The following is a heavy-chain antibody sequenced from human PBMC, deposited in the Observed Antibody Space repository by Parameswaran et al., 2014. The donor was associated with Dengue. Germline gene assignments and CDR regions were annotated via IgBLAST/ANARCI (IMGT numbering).Heavy chain of an antibody. J-gene: IGHJ4*02. Sequence: WIRQPPGKGLEWVAVISYDGSNKYYADSVKGRFTISRDNSKNTLYLQMNSLRPEDTAVYYCARARRNSVAAPFDYWGQGTLVTVSS. CDR2: ISYDGSNK. CDR3: ARARRNSVAAPFDY. V-gene: IGHV3-30-3*01. D-gene: IGHD6-19*01.